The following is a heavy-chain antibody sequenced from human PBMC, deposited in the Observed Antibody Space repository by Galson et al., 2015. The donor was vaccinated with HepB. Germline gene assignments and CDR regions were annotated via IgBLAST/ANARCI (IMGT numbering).Heavy chain of an antibody. D-gene: IGHD5-12*01. V-gene: IGHV3-11*06. J-gene: IGHJ6*02. CDR2: ISSSSSYT. CDR3: ARPMPDVDIVATNLIAVAGRAGGMDV. CDR1: GFTFSDYY. Sequence: SLRLSCAASGFTFSDYYMSWIRQAPGKGLEWVSYISSSSSYTNYADSVKGRFTTSRDNAKNSLYLQMKSLRAEDTAVYYCARPMPDVDIVATNLIAVAGRAGGMDVWGQGTTVTVSS.